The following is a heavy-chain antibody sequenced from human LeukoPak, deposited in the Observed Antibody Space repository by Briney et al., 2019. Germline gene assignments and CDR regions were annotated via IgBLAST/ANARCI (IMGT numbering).Heavy chain of an antibody. CDR1: GYTFTGYY. J-gene: IGHJ4*02. CDR2: INPNSGGT. D-gene: IGHD3-3*01. V-gene: IGHV1-2*02. CDR3: ARPYYDFWGGYNIYYFDY. Sequence: ASVKVSCKASGYTFTGYYMHWVRQAPGQGLEWMGWINPNSGGTNYAQKFQGRVTMTRDTSISTAYMELSRLRSDDTAVYYCARPYYDFWGGYNIYYFDYWGQGTLVTVCS.